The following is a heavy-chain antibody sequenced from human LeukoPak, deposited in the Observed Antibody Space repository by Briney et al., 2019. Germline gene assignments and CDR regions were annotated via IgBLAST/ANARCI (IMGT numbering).Heavy chain of an antibody. D-gene: IGHD1-1*01. CDR3: ARDASGLRPWYNWNDDYYYYYMDV. Sequence: PGGSLRLSCAASGFTFSNYWMRWVRQAPGKGLEWVANIKQDGSETSYVDSVKGRFTISRDNAKNSLYLQMNSLRAEDTAVYYCARDASGLRPWYNWNDDYYYYYMDVWGKGTTVTISS. J-gene: IGHJ6*03. CDR1: GFTFSNYW. CDR2: IKQDGSET. V-gene: IGHV3-7*01.